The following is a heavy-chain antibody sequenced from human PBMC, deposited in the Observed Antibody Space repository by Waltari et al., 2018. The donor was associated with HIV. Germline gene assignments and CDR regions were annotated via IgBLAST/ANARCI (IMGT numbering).Heavy chain of an antibody. J-gene: IGHJ5*02. CDR3: ARERKVGRALGGGRNWFDP. Sequence: QVQLQESGPGLVKPSQTLSLTCSVSGASISSGDYYWTWIRQFPGKGLEWIGYIYNTGSAYYSPSRKSRVTISIDTSINQFSLQLTSVTAADTAVYYCARERKVGRALGGGRNWFDPWGQGTLVTVSS. CDR2: IYNTGSA. CDR1: GASISSGDYY. D-gene: IGHD3-16*01. V-gene: IGHV4-31*03.